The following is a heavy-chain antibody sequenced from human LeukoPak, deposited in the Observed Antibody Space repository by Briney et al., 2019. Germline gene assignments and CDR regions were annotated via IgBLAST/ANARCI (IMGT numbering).Heavy chain of an antibody. Sequence: SETLSLTCTVSGDSFSSYYWSWIRQPPGKGLEWIAYIYYSGTTNYNPSLKSRVTNSIDTSKNQFSLSLSSVTAADTAVYFCARDPGSSWYDYWGRGTLVTVSS. D-gene: IGHD6-13*01. J-gene: IGHJ4*02. V-gene: IGHV4-59*01. CDR1: GDSFSSYY. CDR3: ARDPGSSWYDY. CDR2: IYYSGTT.